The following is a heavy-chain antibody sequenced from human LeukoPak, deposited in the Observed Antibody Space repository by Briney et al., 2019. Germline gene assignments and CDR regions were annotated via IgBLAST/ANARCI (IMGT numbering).Heavy chain of an antibody. Sequence: PGGSLRLSCAASGFTFSSYAMSWVRQAPGKGLEWVTAISGSGASTYYADSVKGRFTISRDISKNALYLQMNCLRAEDTAVFYCARNIYSSSSWRFDYWGQGTLVTVSS. D-gene: IGHD6-6*01. CDR3: ARNIYSSSSWRFDY. J-gene: IGHJ4*02. CDR2: ISGSGAST. CDR1: GFTFSSYA. V-gene: IGHV3-23*01.